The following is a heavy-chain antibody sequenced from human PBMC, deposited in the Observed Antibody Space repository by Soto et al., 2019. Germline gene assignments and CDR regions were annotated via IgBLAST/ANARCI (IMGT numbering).Heavy chain of an antibody. V-gene: IGHV1-2*02. CDR2: INPNSGVT. D-gene: IGHD3-9*01. J-gene: IGHJ5*02. CDR1: GYTFTGKD. CDR3: AXXXVSXTGCXDP. Sequence: ASVKVSCKASGYTFTGKDLHWXRQAPGQGLEWMGWINPNSGVTNYAGXFQGRVTLTRDTSLSTAYMDLTRLNSDDTAVYYCAXXXVSXTGCXDPWGQGXXVTV.